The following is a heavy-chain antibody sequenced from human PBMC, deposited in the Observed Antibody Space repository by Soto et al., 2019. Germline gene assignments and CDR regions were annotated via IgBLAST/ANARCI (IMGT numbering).Heavy chain of an antibody. CDR3: ARESYDILTGYYKGLDY. CDR2: ISSSSSTI. D-gene: IGHD3-9*01. Sequence: PGESLKISCAASGFTFSSYSMNWVRQAPGKGLEWVSYISSSSSTIYYADSVKGRFTISRDNAKNSLYLQMNSLRDEDTAVYYCARESYDILTGYYKGLDYWGQGTLVTVSS. CDR1: GFTFSSYS. J-gene: IGHJ4*02. V-gene: IGHV3-48*02.